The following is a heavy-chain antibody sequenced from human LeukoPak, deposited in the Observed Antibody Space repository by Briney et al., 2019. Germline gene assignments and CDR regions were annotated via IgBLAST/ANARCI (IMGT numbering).Heavy chain of an antibody. CDR1: GGSISSSNW. CDR3: ARLHCSGGGCYLAW. Sequence: SETLSLTCAVSGGSISSSNWWSWVRQPPGKGLEWIGEIYHSGSTNYNPSLKSRVTISVDTSKNQFPLKLSSVTAADTAVYYCARLHCSGGGCYLAWWGQGTLVTVSS. J-gene: IGHJ4*02. CDR2: IYHSGST. D-gene: IGHD2-15*01. V-gene: IGHV4-4*02.